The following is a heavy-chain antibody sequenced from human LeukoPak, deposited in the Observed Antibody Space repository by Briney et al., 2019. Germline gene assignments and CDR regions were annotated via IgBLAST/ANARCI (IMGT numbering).Heavy chain of an antibody. J-gene: IGHJ4*02. CDR1: GGSFSGYY. D-gene: IGHD6-13*01. Sequence: SETLSLTCAVYGGSFSGYYWSWIRQPPGKGLEWVGEINHSGSTNYNPSLKSRVTISVDTSKNQFSLKLSSVTAADTAVYYCARGSGSHDYWGQGTLVTVSS. V-gene: IGHV4-34*01. CDR3: ARGSGSHDY. CDR2: INHSGST.